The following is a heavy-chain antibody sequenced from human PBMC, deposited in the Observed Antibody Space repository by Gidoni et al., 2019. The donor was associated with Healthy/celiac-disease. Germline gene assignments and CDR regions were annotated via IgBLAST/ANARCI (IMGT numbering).Heavy chain of an antibody. J-gene: IGHJ4*02. V-gene: IGHV4-34*01. Sequence: QVQLQQWGAGLLKPSETLSLTCAVYGGSFSGYYWSWIRQPPGTGLEWIGEINHSGSTNYNPSLKSRVTISVDTSKNQFSLKLSSVTAADTAVYYCARVPHIVVVTAPDYWGQGTLVTVSS. CDR3: ARVPHIVVVTAPDY. CDR2: INHSGST. CDR1: GGSFSGYY. D-gene: IGHD2-21*02.